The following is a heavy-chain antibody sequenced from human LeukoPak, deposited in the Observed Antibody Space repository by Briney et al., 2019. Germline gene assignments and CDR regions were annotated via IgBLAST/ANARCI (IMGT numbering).Heavy chain of an antibody. Sequence: GGSLRLSCAASGFTFSNAWMNWVRQAPGEGLEWVGRIKSKTDGETTDYAAPVKGRSTISRDDSKNTLYLQMNSLKTEDTAVYYCTTQVPMGYDTLSGPWYWGQGTLVTVSS. CDR2: IKSKTDGETT. CDR1: GFTFSNAW. V-gene: IGHV3-15*01. D-gene: IGHD3-9*01. J-gene: IGHJ4*02. CDR3: TTQVPMGYDTLSGPWY.